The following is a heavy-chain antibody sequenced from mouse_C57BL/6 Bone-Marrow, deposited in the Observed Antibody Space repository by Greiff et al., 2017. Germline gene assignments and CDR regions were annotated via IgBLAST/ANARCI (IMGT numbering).Heavy chain of an antibody. V-gene: IGHV1-81*01. D-gene: IGHD2-4*01. CDR3: ARYDYGAWFAY. CDR1: GYTFTSYG. Sequence: VQLQQSGAELARPGASVKLSCKASGYTFTSYGISWVKQRTGQGLEWIGEIYPRSGNTYYNEKFKGKATLTADKSSSTAYMALRSLTSEDSAVYFCARYDYGAWFAYWGQGTLVTVSA. CDR2: IYPRSGNT. J-gene: IGHJ3*01.